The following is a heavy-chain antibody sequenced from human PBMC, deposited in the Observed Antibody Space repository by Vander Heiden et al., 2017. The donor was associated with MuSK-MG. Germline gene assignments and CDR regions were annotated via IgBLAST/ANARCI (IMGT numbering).Heavy chain of an antibody. V-gene: IGHV4-39*01. J-gene: IGHJ6*03. CDR3: ARLSSPSYYYYFYMDV. CDR2: IYSSGTT. CDR1: GGSIRSTFYY. Sequence: QLQLQESGPGLVTPSETLSLTCAVSGGSIRSTFYYWGWIRQPPGKGLEWIGSIYSSGTTYYNPSVKSRVTISVDTSKNQFSLSLSSVTTADTAVYYCARLSSPSYYYYFYMDVWGKGTTVTVSS.